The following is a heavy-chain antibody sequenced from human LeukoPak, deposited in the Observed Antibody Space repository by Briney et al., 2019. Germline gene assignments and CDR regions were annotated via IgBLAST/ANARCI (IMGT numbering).Heavy chain of an antibody. D-gene: IGHD4-11*01. J-gene: IGHJ4*02. CDR1: GASISSYY. V-gene: IGHV4-34*01. CDR3: ARGPGTVTTYFDY. CDR2: INHSGST. Sequence: PSETLSLTCTVSGASISSYYWSWIRQSPGKGLEWIGEINHSGSTNYNPSLKSRVTISVDTSKNQFSLKLSSVTAADTAVYYCARGPGTVTTYFDYWGQGTLVTVSS.